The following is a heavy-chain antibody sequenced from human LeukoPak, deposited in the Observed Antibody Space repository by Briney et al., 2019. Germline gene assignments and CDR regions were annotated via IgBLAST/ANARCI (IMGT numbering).Heavy chain of an antibody. Sequence: SVKVSCKASEGTFSSYAISWVRQAPGQGLEWMGGIIPIFGTVNYAQKFQGRVTITADESTSTAYMELSSLRSEDTAVYYCAREGQYGSGSYYYWGQGTLVTVSS. D-gene: IGHD3-10*01. CDR2: IIPIFGTV. CDR3: AREGQYGSGSYYY. CDR1: EGTFSSYA. V-gene: IGHV1-69*01. J-gene: IGHJ4*02.